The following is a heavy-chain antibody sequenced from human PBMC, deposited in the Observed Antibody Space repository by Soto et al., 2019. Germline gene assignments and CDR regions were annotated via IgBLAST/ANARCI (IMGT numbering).Heavy chain of an antibody. CDR1: GDTVSNNGAS. V-gene: IGHV6-1*01. CDR2: TYYRTRWYD. J-gene: IGHJ4*02. CDR3: VRGTVDIEVAVFEY. D-gene: IGHD6-19*01. Sequence: SPTLSLTCAISGDTVSNNGASWNWIRQSLSRGLEWLGRTYYRTRWYDDYAVSVRGRVTVNADTSKNQFSLQMNSVTLDDTAVYFCVRGTVDIEVAVFEYWGQGILVTVSS.